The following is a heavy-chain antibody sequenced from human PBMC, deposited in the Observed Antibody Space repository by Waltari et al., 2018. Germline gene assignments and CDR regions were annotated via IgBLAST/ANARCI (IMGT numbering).Heavy chain of an antibody. Sequence: QLQLQESGPGLVKPSETLSLTCTVSGGSISSSSYYWGWIRQPPGKGLEWIGSIYYSGSNHYKPSSKSRVAISVDTSMNQCSLKLSSVTAEDTAVYYCERDRPVQGVIPTGGWFDPWGQGTLVTVSS. J-gene: IGHJ5*02. CDR2: IYYSGSN. D-gene: IGHD3-10*01. V-gene: IGHV4-39*07. CDR3: ERDRPVQGVIPTGGWFDP. CDR1: GGSISSSSYY.